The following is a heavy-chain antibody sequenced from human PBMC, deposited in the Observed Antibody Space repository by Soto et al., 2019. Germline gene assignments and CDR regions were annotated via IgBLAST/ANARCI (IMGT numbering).Heavy chain of an antibody. Sequence: ASVKVSCKASGGTFSSYAISWVRQAPGQGLEWMGGIIPIFGTANYAQKFQGRVTITADESTSTAYMELSSLRSEDTAVYYCARDIVATESVSNWFDPWGQGTLVTVSS. CDR3: ARDIVATESVSNWFDP. J-gene: IGHJ5*02. CDR2: IIPIFGTA. D-gene: IGHD5-12*01. V-gene: IGHV1-69*13. CDR1: GGTFSSYA.